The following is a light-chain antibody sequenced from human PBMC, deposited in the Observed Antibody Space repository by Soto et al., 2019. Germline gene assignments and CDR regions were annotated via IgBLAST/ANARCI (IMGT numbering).Light chain of an antibody. Sequence: DIQMTQSPSTLSASVGDRVTITCRASQSISNWLAWYQQKPGKAPKLLIYKASSLESGVPSRFSGRGSGTEFTLTISSLQPDDFATYYFQQYNSYPLTFGGGTNVQIK. V-gene: IGKV1-5*03. CDR3: QQYNSYPLT. J-gene: IGKJ4*01. CDR2: KAS. CDR1: QSISNW.